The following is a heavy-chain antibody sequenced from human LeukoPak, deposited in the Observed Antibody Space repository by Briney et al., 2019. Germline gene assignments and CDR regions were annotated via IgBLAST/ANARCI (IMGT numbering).Heavy chain of an antibody. CDR3: ARDRLPDGLYWFDP. J-gene: IGHJ5*02. CDR2: ISSSSSYI. Sequence: PGGSLRLSCAASGFTFSSYSMNWVRQAPGKGLEWVSSISSSSSYIYYADSVKGRFTISRDNAKNSLYLQMNSLRAEDTAVYYCARDRLPDGLYWFDPWGQGTLVTVSS. CDR1: GFTFSSYS. D-gene: IGHD5/OR15-5a*01. V-gene: IGHV3-21*01.